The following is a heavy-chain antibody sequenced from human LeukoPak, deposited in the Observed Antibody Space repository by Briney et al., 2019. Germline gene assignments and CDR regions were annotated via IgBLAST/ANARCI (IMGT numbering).Heavy chain of an antibody. D-gene: IGHD3-22*01. CDR1: GYSISSGYY. CDR3: ARALIHYYDSSGYYSPIHYYYYYYMDV. Sequence: KPSESLSLTCTVSGYSISSGYYWGWIRQPPGKGLEWIGSIYHSGSTYYNPSLKSRVTISVDTSKNQFSLKLSSVTAADTAVYYCARALIHYYDSSGYYSPIHYYYYYYMDVWGKGTTVTISS. V-gene: IGHV4-38-2*02. J-gene: IGHJ6*03. CDR2: IYHSGST.